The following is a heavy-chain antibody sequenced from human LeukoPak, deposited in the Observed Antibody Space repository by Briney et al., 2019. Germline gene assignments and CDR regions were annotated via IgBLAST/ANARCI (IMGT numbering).Heavy chain of an antibody. J-gene: IGHJ4*02. CDR2: IVTSATT. CDR1: NGCICSYH. V-gene: IGHV4-4*09. D-gene: IGHD3-10*01. Sequence: PSETLSLTCTVSNGCICSYHCGWVWPPPGKGLECIWYIVTSATTNYNPSLKCRLTMSVATSNNPFTLKLRSVTAADTAVYCCARIRVSGSYLYYFVYWGQGSQVTVS. CDR3: ARIRVSGSYLYYFVY.